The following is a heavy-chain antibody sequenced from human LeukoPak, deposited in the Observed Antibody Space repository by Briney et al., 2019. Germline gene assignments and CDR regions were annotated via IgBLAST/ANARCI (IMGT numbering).Heavy chain of an antibody. V-gene: IGHV4-31*02. J-gene: IGHJ5*02. CDR3: ARVDPRGWFDP. D-gene: IGHD3-16*01. Sequence: IGYIYYSGSTYYNPSLKSRMTISVDTSKNQFSLRLSSVTAADPAVYYCARVDPRGWFDPWGQGTLVTVSS. CDR2: IYYSGST.